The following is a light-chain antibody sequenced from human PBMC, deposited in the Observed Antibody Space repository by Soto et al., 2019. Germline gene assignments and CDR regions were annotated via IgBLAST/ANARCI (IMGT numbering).Light chain of an antibody. CDR3: SSYTSSSTLYV. CDR2: DVS. V-gene: IGLV2-14*01. Sequence: QSALTQPASVSGSPGQSITISCTGTSGDVGGYNYVSWYQQHPGKAPKFMIYDVSNRPSGVSNLFSGSKSGNTASLTISGLQAEDEADYYCSSYTSSSTLYVFGTGTKLTVL. J-gene: IGLJ1*01. CDR1: SGDVGGYNY.